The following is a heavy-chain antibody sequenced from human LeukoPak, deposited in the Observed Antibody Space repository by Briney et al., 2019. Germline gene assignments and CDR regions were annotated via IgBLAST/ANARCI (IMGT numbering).Heavy chain of an antibody. V-gene: IGHV3-53*01. D-gene: IGHD6-19*01. J-gene: IGHJ4*02. CDR2: IYSGGST. Sequence: GGSLRLSCAASGFTVSSNYMSWVRQAPGKGLEWVSIIYSGGSTYYADSVKGRFTISRDNSKNTLYLQMNSLRAEDTAVYYCAKDPPKYSSGWYSKDGLDYFDYWGQGTLVTVSS. CDR1: GFTVSSNY. CDR3: AKDPPKYSSGWYSKDGLDYFDY.